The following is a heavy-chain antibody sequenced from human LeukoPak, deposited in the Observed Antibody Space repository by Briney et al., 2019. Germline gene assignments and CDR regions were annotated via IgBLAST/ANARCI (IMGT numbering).Heavy chain of an antibody. D-gene: IGHD3-10*02. J-gene: IGHJ6*04. V-gene: IGHV3-48*03. CDR1: GFTFSSYE. CDR3: AELGITMIGGV. Sequence: GALRLSCSASGFTFSSYEKNWGRPAPGEGLEWVSYISSSGSTIYYADSVKGRFTISRDNAKNSLYLQMNSLRAEDTAVYYCAELGITMIGGVWGKGTTVTISS. CDR2: ISSSGSTI.